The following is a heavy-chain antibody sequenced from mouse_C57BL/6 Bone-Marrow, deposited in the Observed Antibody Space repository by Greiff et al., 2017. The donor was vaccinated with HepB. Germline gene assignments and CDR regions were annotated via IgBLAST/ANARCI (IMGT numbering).Heavy chain of an antibody. D-gene: IGHD1-1*01. Sequence: LQQSGAELVRPGASVKMSCKASGYTFTSYNMHWVKQTPRQGLEWIGAIYPGNGDTSYNQKFKGKATLTVDKSSSTAYMQLSSLTSEDSAVYVCARAPNYGSSYGYFDVWGTGTTVTVSS. CDR1: GYTFTSYN. V-gene: IGHV1-12*01. CDR2: IYPGNGDT. J-gene: IGHJ1*03. CDR3: ARAPNYGSSYGYFDV.